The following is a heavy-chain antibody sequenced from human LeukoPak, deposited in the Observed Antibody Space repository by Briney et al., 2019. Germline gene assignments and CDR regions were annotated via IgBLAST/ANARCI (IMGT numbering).Heavy chain of an antibody. CDR1: GFTFSSYG. CDR2: ISGSGGST. J-gene: IGHJ6*03. D-gene: IGHD2-15*01. Sequence: GGSLRLSCAASGFTFSSYGMSWVRQAPGKGLEWVSAISGSGGSTNYADSVKGRFTISRDNSKNTLYLQMNSLRAEDTAVYYCARGYCSGGSCYSYYYYNYMDVWGKGTTVTVSS. CDR3: ARGYCSGGSCYSYYYYNYMDV. V-gene: IGHV3-23*01.